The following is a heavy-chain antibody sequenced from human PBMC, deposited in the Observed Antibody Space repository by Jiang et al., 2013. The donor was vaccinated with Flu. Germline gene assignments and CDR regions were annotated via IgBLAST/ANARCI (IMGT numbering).Heavy chain of an antibody. CDR3: ARQYYDVWGGSPAWAYGMDV. CDR1: GAPITISTYS. D-gene: IGHD3-3*01. Sequence: GSGLVKPSETLSLTCTVSGAPITISTYSWGWIRQPPGKGLEWIGNIYHSGSTYCNPSLKSRVTISVDTSKNQVSLKLSSVSAADTAVYYCARQYYDVWGGSPAWAYGMDVWGPRDHGHRFL. CDR2: IYHSGST. V-gene: IGHV4-39*01. J-gene: IGHJ6*01.